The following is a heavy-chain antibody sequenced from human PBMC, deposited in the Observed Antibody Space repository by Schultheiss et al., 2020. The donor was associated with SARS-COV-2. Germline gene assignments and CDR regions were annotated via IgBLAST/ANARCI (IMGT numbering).Heavy chain of an antibody. J-gene: IGHJ6*02. Sequence: SGPTLVKPTQTLTLTCTFSGFSLRTNGVGVGWIRQPPGKALEWLALIYWDDDKQYSPSLKSRLTITKDSSNTQVVLTMTNMDLVDTATYYCAHHGLDVWGQGTTVTVSS. CDR1: GFSLRTNGVG. V-gene: IGHV2-5*02. CDR3: AHHGLDV. CDR2: IYWDDDK.